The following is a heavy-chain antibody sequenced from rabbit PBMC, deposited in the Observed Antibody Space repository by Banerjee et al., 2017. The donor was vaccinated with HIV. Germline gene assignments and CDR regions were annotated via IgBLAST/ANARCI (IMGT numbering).Heavy chain of an antibody. J-gene: IGHJ6*01. CDR2: IYTGSGST. CDR3: ARYAGSTYTSYGMDL. Sequence: QEQVEESGGDLVKPGASLTLTCTASGFSFSSSYYMCWVRQAPGKGLELIGCIYTGSGSTYYASWVNGRFTISRSTSLNTVDLKMTSLTAADTATYFCARYAGSTYTSYGMDLWGQGTLVTV. V-gene: IGHV1S43*01. D-gene: IGHD4-2*01. CDR1: GFSFSSSYY.